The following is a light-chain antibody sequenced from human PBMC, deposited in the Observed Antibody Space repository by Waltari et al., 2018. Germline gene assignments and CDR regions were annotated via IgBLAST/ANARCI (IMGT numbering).Light chain of an antibody. CDR3: QQGHSYPPT. V-gene: IGKV1-39*01. Sequence: DIQMSQSPSSLSASVGDRVTITCRASQDITTFLNWYHQKPGKAPKLLIYYGDRLASGVPPRFSGSGAGTEFTLTISSLQPEDFATYYCQQGHSYPPTFGQVTKVE. CDR2: YGD. CDR1: QDITTF. J-gene: IGKJ1*01.